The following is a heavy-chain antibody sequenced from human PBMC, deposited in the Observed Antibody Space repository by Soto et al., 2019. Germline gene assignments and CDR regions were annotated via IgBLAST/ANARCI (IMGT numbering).Heavy chain of an antibody. D-gene: IGHD3-22*01. CDR3: ARDRGYYDSSGYYENWFDP. V-gene: IGHV4-31*03. CDR1: GGSISSGGYY. Sequence: SETLSLTCTVSGGSISSGGYYWSWIRQHPGKGLEWIGYIYYSGSTYYNPSLKSRVTISVDTSKSQFSLKLSSVTAADTAVYYCARDRGYYDSSGYYENWFDPWGQGTLVTVSS. J-gene: IGHJ5*02. CDR2: IYYSGST.